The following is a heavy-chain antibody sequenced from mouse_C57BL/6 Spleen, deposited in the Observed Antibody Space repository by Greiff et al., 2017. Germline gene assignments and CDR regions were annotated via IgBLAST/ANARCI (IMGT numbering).Heavy chain of an antibody. Sequence: EVKVVESGEGLVKPGGSLKLSCAASGFTFSSYAMSWVRQTPEKRLEWVAYISSGGDYIYYADTVKGLFTISSDNARNTLYLQMSSLKSEDTAMDYCTRVDYDRYYAMDYWGQGTSVTVSS. CDR2: ISSGGDYI. V-gene: IGHV5-9-1*02. J-gene: IGHJ4*01. CDR1: GFTFSSYA. D-gene: IGHD2-4*01. CDR3: TRVDYDRYYAMDY.